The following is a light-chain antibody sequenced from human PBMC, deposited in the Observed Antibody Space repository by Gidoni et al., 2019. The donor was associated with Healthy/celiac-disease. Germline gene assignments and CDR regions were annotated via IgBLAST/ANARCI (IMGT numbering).Light chain of an antibody. V-gene: IGKV1-33*01. Sequence: DIQMTQSPSSLSASVGDRVTLTCQASQDISNYLNWYQQKPGKAPKLLIYDASNLETGVPSRFSGSGSGTDFTFTISSLQPEDIATYYCQQYDNLPPRTFGGGTKVEIK. CDR1: QDISNY. CDR2: DAS. CDR3: QQYDNLPPRT. J-gene: IGKJ4*01.